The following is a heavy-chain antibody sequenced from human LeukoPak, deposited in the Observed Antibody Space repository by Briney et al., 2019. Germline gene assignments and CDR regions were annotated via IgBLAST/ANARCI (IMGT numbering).Heavy chain of an antibody. CDR2: ISYDGSNK. CDR3: ASEGSSSSWPYFDY. CDR1: GFTFSNYW. Sequence: GGSLRLSCAASGFTFSNYWMSWVRQAPGKGLEWVAVISYDGSNKYYADSVKGRFTISRDNSKNTLYLQMNSLRAEDTAVYYCASEGSSSSWPYFDYWGQGTLVTVSS. D-gene: IGHD6-13*01. J-gene: IGHJ4*02. V-gene: IGHV3-30*03.